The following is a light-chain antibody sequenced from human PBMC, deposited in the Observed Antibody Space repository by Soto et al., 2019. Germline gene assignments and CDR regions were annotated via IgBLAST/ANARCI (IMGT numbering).Light chain of an antibody. Sequence: DIQMTQSPSSLSASVGDRVTITCRASQTISTHLHWYQHKPGKAPNLLIYGASSLQTGVPSRFSGSGSGTDFPLSINSLQPEDFATYYCQQSYTSPYPFGQGTELEI. CDR3: QQSYTSPYP. J-gene: IGKJ2*01. V-gene: IGKV1-39*01. CDR1: QTISTH. CDR2: GAS.